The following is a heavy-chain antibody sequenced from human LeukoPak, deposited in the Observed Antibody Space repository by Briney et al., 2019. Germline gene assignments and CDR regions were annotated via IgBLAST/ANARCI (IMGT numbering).Heavy chain of an antibody. CDR3: ARDRVGATPWFDP. V-gene: IGHV4-59*12. CDR1: GDSITNYF. CDR2: ISYSIST. D-gene: IGHD1-26*01. Sequence: SETLSLTCTVSGDSITNYFWNWIRQPPGKGLEWIGYISYSISTNYAPSLKSRVTISVDMSKNQFSLRLNSVTAADTAMYYCARDRVGATPWFDPWGQGTLVTVSS. J-gene: IGHJ5*02.